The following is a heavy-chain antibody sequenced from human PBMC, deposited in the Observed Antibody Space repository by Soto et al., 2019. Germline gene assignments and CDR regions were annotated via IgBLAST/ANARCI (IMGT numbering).Heavy chain of an antibody. J-gene: IGHJ4*02. V-gene: IGHV1-18*04. CDR3: ARDGLAVAGTVDY. CDR2: ISAYNGNT. D-gene: IGHD6-19*01. Sequence: ASVTVFCTASGYTLTDYGVRWVRQAPGQGLEWMGWISAYNGNTNSPQKFQGRVTMTTDTSTTTAYMELRSLRSDDTAVYYCARDGLAVAGTVDYWGQGTLVTVSS. CDR1: GYTLTDYG.